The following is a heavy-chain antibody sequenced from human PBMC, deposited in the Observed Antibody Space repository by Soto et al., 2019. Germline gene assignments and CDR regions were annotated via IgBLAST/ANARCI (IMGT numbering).Heavy chain of an antibody. Sequence: SETLSLTCTFSGGSISSYYWSWIRQPPGKGLEWIGYIYYSGSTNYNPSLKSRVTISVDTSKNQFSLKLSSVTAADTAVYYCARYSSSPGVDNWFDPWGRGTLVTVSS. CDR3: ARYSSSPGVDNWFDP. CDR1: GGSISSYY. CDR2: IYYSGST. D-gene: IGHD6-6*01. J-gene: IGHJ5*02. V-gene: IGHV4-59*01.